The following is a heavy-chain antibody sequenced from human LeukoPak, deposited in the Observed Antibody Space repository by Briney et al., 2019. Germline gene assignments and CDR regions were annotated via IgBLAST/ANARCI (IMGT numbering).Heavy chain of an antibody. J-gene: IGHJ4*02. CDR3: ATDGLVGATFDY. CDR2: INPSGGST. D-gene: IGHD1-26*01. V-gene: IGHV1-46*01. CDR1: GYTFSSCY. Sequence: ASVKVSCKATGYTFSSCYMHWVRQAPGQGLEWMGIINPSGGSTSYAQKFQGRVTMTEDTSTDTAYMELSSLRSEDTAVYYCATDGLVGATFDYWGQGTLVTVSS.